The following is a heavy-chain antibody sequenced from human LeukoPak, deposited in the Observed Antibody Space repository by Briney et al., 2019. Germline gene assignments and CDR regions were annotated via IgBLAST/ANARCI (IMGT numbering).Heavy chain of an antibody. V-gene: IGHV4-39*01. D-gene: IGHD1-26*01. CDR2: IYYSGST. CDR3: AQTEMSGSYPTPFDY. CDR1: GGSISSSSYY. Sequence: SETLSLTCTVSGGSISSSSYYWGWIRQPPGKGLEWIGSIYYSGSTYYNPSLKSRVTISVDTSKNQFSLKLSSVTAADTAVYYCAQTEMSGSYPTPFDYWGQGTLVTVSS. J-gene: IGHJ4*02.